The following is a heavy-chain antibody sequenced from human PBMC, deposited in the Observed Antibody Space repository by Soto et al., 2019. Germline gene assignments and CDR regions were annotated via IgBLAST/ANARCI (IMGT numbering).Heavy chain of an antibody. CDR2: IYYSGST. J-gene: IGHJ6*02. D-gene: IGHD3-22*01. Sequence: SESLSLTCTVSGGSISSGGYYWSWIRQHPGKGLEWIGYIYYSGSTYYNPSLKSRVTISVDTSKNQFSLKLSSVTAADTAVYYCARDRIDSSGYSYYCYGTDVWGQGTTVTVS. CDR1: GGSISSGGYY. CDR3: ARDRIDSSGYSYYCYGTDV. V-gene: IGHV4-31*03.